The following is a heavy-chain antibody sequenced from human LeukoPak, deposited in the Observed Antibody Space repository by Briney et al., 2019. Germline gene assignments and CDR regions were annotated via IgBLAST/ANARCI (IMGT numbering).Heavy chain of an antibody. D-gene: IGHD3-3*01. V-gene: IGHV3-53*01. CDR3: ARFLATWDYYYMDV. CDR2: IYSGGTT. CDR1: GFTVSSNF. Sequence: PGGSLRLSCAASGFTVSSNFMSWVRQAPGKGLEWVSVIYSGGTTHYADSVKGRFAISRDDSKNTLYLQMNSLTVEDTAVYYCARFLATWDYYYMDVWGTGTTVTVSS. J-gene: IGHJ6*03.